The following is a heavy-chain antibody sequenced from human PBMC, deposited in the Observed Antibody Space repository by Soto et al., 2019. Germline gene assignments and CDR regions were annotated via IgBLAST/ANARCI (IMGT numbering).Heavy chain of an antibody. J-gene: IGHJ5*02. D-gene: IGHD1-1*01. CDR3: ASGFCRGGTCNRHLES. CDR1: DFIVGRNF. CDR2: IYSGGNT. Sequence: EVQLVESGGTWVYPGGSLRLSCAVTDFIVGRNFMTWVRQAPGKGSESVAIIYSGGNTHHADSVKGRFTISRDTSKNTLHLQMNSLRVEDLALYYCASGFCRGGTCNRHLESWGQGTQVTVSS. V-gene: IGHV3-66*01.